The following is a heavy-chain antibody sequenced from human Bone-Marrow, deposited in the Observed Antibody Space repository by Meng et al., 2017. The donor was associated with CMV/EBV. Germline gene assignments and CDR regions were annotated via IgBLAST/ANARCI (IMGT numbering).Heavy chain of an antibody. Sequence: ASGFTFTSYAMSWVRQAPGKGLEWVSAISDSGGSAYYADSVKGRFTISRDNSKNRLYLQMNSLRAEDTAVYYCAKEQGPWSSLIDYWGQGTLVTVSS. CDR3: AKEQGPWSSLIDY. J-gene: IGHJ4*02. CDR2: ISDSGGSA. CDR1: GFTFTSYA. V-gene: IGHV3-23*01. D-gene: IGHD2-8*02.